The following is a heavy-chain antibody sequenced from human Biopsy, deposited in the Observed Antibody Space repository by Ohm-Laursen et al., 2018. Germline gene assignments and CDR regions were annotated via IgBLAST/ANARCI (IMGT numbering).Heavy chain of an antibody. D-gene: IGHD6-6*01. V-gene: IGHV1-8*01. CDR2: MIPNSGKT. CDR3: ARGSPRRVSIFEASIYWFDT. J-gene: IGHJ5*02. Sequence: SVTVSCQASGYSFTTYDVNWVRQARGQGLEWMGWMIPNSGKTGYAQRFQGRVTLTMNTSIGTAYMELSGLRSEDTAVYYCARGSPRRVSIFEASIYWFDTWGQGTLVTVSS. CDR1: GYSFTTYD.